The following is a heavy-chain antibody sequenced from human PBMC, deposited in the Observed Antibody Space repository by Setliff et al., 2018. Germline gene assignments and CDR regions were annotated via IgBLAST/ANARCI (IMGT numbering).Heavy chain of an antibody. V-gene: IGHV3-15*01. J-gene: IGHJ6*02. CDR3: ARRLPYFGMDV. Sequence: GGSLRLSCAASGITFRNAWMTWVRQAPGKGLEWVGRIKSKSEDEATDYAGPVKGRFTISRDDSKNTIFLQMKSLKIEDTAIYYCARRLPYFGMDVWGQGTTVTVSS. D-gene: IGHD2-15*01. CDR1: GITFRNAW. CDR2: IKSKSEDEAT.